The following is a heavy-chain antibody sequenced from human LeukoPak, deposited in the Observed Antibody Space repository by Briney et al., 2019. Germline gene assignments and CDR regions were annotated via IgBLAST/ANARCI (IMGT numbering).Heavy chain of an antibody. CDR2: ISYDGSNK. Sequence: PGGSLRLSCAASGFTFSSYGMHWVRQAPGKGLEWVAVISYDGSNKYYADSVKGRFTISRDNSKNTLYLQMNSLRAEDTAVYYCARMRPFGGVMQYWGQGTLVTVSS. J-gene: IGHJ4*02. V-gene: IGHV3-30*03. CDR3: ARMRPFGGVMQY. CDR1: GFTFSSYG. D-gene: IGHD3-16*01.